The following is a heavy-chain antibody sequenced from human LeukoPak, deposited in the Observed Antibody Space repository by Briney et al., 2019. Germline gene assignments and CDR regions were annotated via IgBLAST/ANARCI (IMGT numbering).Heavy chain of an antibody. CDR3: ARAPREITMIVVVTGFDY. J-gene: IGHJ4*02. CDR2: IYYSGST. CDR1: GGSISSGGYY. Sequence: SETLSLTCTVSGGSISSGGYYWSWIRQHPGKGLEWIGYIYYSGSTYYNPSLKSRVTISVDTSKNQFSLKLSSVTAADTAVYYCARAPREITMIVVVTGFDYWGQGTLVTVSS. V-gene: IGHV4-31*03. D-gene: IGHD3-22*01.